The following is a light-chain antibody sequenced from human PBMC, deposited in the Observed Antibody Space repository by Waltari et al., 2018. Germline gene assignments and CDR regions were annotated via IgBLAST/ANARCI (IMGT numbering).Light chain of an antibody. Sequence: QSALTQPASVSGSPGQSITISCTGTRSDVGGYNYVSWYQQHPGKAPKLMIYEVSNRPSGVSNRFSGSKSGNTASLTISGLQAEDEADYYYSSYTSSSTLVFGGGTKLTVL. J-gene: IGLJ2*01. CDR2: EVS. CDR1: RSDVGGYNY. CDR3: SSYTSSSTLV. V-gene: IGLV2-14*01.